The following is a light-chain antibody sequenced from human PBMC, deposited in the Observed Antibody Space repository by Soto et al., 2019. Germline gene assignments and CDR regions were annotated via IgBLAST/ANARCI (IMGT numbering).Light chain of an antibody. CDR2: KVS. CDR3: MQGTHWPRT. CDR1: QSLVHSDGNTY. J-gene: IGKJ1*01. V-gene: IGKV2-30*02. Sequence: DVVMTQSPVSLPVTLGQPASISCRSSQSLVHSDGNTYLNWFQQRPGQSPRRLIYKVSNRDSGVPDRFSGSGSGTDFTLKISRVEAEDVGVYYCMQGTHWPRTFGQGTKVEIK.